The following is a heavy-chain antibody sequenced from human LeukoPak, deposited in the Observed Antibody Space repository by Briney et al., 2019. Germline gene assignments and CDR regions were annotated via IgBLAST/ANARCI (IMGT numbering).Heavy chain of an antibody. CDR1: GYTFTSYS. CDR3: ARVDDRSGYTANI. CDR2: INPNSGGT. J-gene: IGHJ3*02. D-gene: IGHD3-22*01. V-gene: IGHV1-2*02. Sequence: ASVKVSCKASGYTFTSYSMNWVRQAPGQGLEWMGWINPNSGGTNYAQKFQGRVTMTRDTSISTAYMELSRLRSDDTAVYYCARVDDRSGYTANIWGQGTMVTVSS.